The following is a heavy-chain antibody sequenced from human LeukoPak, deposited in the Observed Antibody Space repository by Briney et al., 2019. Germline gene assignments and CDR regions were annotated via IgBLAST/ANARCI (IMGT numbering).Heavy chain of an antibody. V-gene: IGHV3-43*02. CDR1: GLNFDDSA. CDR2: ISADGGST. CDR3: AKESGNFDY. J-gene: IGHJ4*02. Sequence: PGGSLRLSCVASGLNFDDSAMHWVRQAPGKGLEWVSLISADGGSTFSADSVKGRFSISRDNSKNSLYLQMNSLRSEDTAMYYCAKESGNFDYWGQGTLVGVFS.